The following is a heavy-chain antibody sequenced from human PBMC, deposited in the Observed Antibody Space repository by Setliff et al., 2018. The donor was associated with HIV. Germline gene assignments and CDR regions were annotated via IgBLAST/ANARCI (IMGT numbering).Heavy chain of an antibody. CDR1: GDSITSGTYY. CDR2: ISTSGTT. Sequence: SETLSLTCTVPGDSITSGTYYWSWIRQPAGMRLEWIGHISTSGTTNYNPSLKSRAILSVDTSQNQFSLQLKHVTAADTAIYYCAREQYHFVVDYYYYYGMDVWGQGNTVTVSS. D-gene: IGHD2-15*01. V-gene: IGHV4-61*09. J-gene: IGHJ6*02. CDR3: AREQYHFVVDYYYYYGMDV.